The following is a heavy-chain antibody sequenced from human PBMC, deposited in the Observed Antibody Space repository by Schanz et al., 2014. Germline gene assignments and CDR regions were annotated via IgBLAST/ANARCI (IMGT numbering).Heavy chain of an antibody. CDR1: GFTFNNYD. CDR2: ISGGGGSA. D-gene: IGHD2-2*01. Sequence: EVQVVESGGGLVRPGGSLRLSCAASGFTFNNYDMNWVRLVPGKGLECVSGISGGGGSAYYADSVKGRFTISRDNSKNTLYLQMNSLRAEDTAVYYCIRGDIMVVPVAHFWGQGILVTVSS. CDR3: IRGDIMVVPVAHF. J-gene: IGHJ4*02. V-gene: IGHV3-23*04.